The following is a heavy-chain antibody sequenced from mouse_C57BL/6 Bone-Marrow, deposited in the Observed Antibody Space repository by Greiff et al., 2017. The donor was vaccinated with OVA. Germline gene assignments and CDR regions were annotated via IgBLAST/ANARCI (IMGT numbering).Heavy chain of an antibody. D-gene: IGHD1-2*01. J-gene: IGHJ2*01. V-gene: IGHV5-6*02. CDR1: GFTFSSYG. CDR3: ARRGYGCFDY. CDR2: ISSGGSYT. Sequence: EVKLQESGGDLVKPGGSLKLSCAASGFTFSSYGMSWVRQTPDKRLEWVATISSGGSYTYYPDSVKGRFTISKDNAKSTLYLQRSSLKSEDTALYYCARRGYGCFDYWGQGTTLTVSS.